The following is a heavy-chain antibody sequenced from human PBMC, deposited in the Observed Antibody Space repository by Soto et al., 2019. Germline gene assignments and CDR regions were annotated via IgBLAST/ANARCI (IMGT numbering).Heavy chain of an antibody. CDR3: ARENSLAVVAPGY. CDR2: ISFDGRNT. D-gene: IGHD3-22*01. Sequence: PGGSLRLSCAASGFTFNSYGMHWVRQAPGKGLEWVVVISFDGRNTYYADSVKGRFTISRDNSKNTLYLQMTSLRAEDTSVYYCARENSLAVVAPGYWGQGILVTVSS. J-gene: IGHJ4*02. V-gene: IGHV3-30*03. CDR1: GFTFNSYG.